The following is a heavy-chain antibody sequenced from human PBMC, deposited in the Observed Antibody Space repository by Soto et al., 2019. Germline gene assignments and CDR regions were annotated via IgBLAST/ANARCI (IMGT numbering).Heavy chain of an antibody. CDR2: INQGGTET. J-gene: IGHJ4*02. D-gene: IGHD1-1*01. Sequence: PGGSLRLSCAASGFTFSRYWMTWVRQAPGKGLEWVANINQGGTETYYVDSVKGRFTISRDTSLYLHMNSLRVEDTAIYYCVRGLVEKSRITLAYWGQGSLVTVSS. CDR3: VRGLVEKSRITLAY. CDR1: GFTFSRYW. V-gene: IGHV3-7*01.